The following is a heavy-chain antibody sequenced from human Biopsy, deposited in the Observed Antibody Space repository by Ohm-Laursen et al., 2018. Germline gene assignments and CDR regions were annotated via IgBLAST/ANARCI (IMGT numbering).Heavy chain of an antibody. J-gene: IGHJ3*01. V-gene: IGHV4-4*07. D-gene: IGHD3-22*01. CDR1: GGDINNYY. CDR2: IYPGGGT. Sequence: GTLSLTCNVSGGDINNYYWRWIRQPAGKGLEWIGRIYPGGGTNYNPSIKSRVTMSVDTSKKQLSLRLRSVTAADTAMYYCASVVLGPTNDAFDLWGQGTMVVVSS. CDR3: ASVVLGPTNDAFDL.